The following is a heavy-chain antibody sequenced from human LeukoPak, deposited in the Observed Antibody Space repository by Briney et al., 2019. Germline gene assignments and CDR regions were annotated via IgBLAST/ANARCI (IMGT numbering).Heavy chain of an antibody. CDR1: GYSISSGYH. D-gene: IGHD5-12*01. CDR2: IYHLGST. Sequence: PSETLSLTCTVSGYSISSGYHWGWIRQPPGKGLGWIGGIYHLGSTFYNPSLKSRVTTSVDTSKNQFSLKLNSVTAADTAVYYCARGEIYSGYDLDVWGKGTTVTVSS. CDR3: ARGEIYSGYDLDV. V-gene: IGHV4-38-2*02. J-gene: IGHJ6*04.